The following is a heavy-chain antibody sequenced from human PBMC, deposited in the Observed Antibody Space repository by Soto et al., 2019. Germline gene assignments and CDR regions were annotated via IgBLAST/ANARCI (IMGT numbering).Heavy chain of an antibody. J-gene: IGHJ4*02. V-gene: IGHV6-1*01. CDR1: GDSVSNNSVA. CDR3: ARTLRGRGVKYFDD. CDR2: TYYRSKWHY. D-gene: IGHD3-10*01. Sequence: QAQLQQSGPGLVKPSQTLSLSCAISGDSVSNNSVAWNWVRQSPSTGLECLGRTYYRSKWHYDYAPSVRSRITINPDTSKNHFSLQLNSVSPEDAAVYYCARTLRGRGVKYFDDWGQGTLVTVSS.